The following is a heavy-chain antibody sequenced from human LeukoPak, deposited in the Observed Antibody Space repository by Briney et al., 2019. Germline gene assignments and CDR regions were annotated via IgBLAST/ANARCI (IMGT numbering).Heavy chain of an antibody. J-gene: IGHJ5*02. Sequence: SETLSLTCAVYGGSFSGYYWSWIRQPPGKGLEWIGEINHSGSTNYNPSLKSRVTISVDTSRNQFSLKLSSVTAADTAVYYCARGPHEGTAMAPLGQGTLVTVSS. CDR2: INHSGST. V-gene: IGHV4-34*01. CDR3: ARGPHEGTAMAP. CDR1: GGSFSGYY. D-gene: IGHD5-18*01.